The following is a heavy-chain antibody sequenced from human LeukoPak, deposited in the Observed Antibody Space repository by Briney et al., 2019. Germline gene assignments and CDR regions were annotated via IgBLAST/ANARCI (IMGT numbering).Heavy chain of an antibody. CDR3: ARAQAVYAIRPIKNWFDP. V-gene: IGHV4-39*07. CDR2: IYYSGST. CDR1: GGSISSSGYC. D-gene: IGHD2-8*01. Sequence: SETLSLTCTVSGGSISSSGYCWGWIRQPPGKGLEWIGSIYYSGSTYYNPSLKSRVTISVDTSKNQFSLKLSSVTAADTAVYYCARAQAVYAIRPIKNWFDPWGQGTLVTVSS. J-gene: IGHJ5*02.